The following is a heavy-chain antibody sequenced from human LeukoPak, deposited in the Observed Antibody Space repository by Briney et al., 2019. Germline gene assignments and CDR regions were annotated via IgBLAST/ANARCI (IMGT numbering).Heavy chain of an antibody. CDR1: GYSFTSYG. Sequence: AAVTVSCKASGYSFTSYGISWVRLAPAQGLEWMGWISVYNVNTNYAQKLQGRVTMTTVTSTSKASMDLRSQSSDDTDVYHCVRYYCSGGSCCSPSSTDWWGQGTLVTVSS. V-gene: IGHV1-18*01. CDR3: VRYYCSGGSCCSPSSTDW. CDR2: ISVYNVNT. D-gene: IGHD2-15*01. J-gene: IGHJ4*02.